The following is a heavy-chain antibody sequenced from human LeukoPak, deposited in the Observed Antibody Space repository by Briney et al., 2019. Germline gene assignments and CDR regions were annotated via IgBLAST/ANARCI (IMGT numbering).Heavy chain of an antibody. Sequence: GGSLRLSCAASGFTFSTYAMTWVRQAPGKGLEWVSLISDAGAATYYADSVMGRFAISRDNVKNTLYLRMNSLRADDTAVYYCARGRDDFWSGYSNWFDPWGQGTLVTVSS. J-gene: IGHJ5*02. D-gene: IGHD3-3*01. CDR2: ISDAGAAT. CDR3: ARGRDDFWSGYSNWFDP. V-gene: IGHV3-23*01. CDR1: GFTFSTYA.